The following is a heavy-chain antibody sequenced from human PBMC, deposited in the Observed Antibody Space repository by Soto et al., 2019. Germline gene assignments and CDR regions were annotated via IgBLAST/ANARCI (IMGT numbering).Heavy chain of an antibody. CDR2: IYWDDDK. CDR1: GFSLSTSGVG. Sequence: QITLKESGPTLVKPTQTLTLTCTFSGFSLSTSGVGVGWIRQPPGKALELLALIYWDDDKRYSPSLMSRLTITKDTSKHQVVLTMTNMDPVYTATYYCAHSLAASNYGDYATITSFDYCGQGTLVTVSS. CDR3: AHSLAASNYGDYATITSFDY. J-gene: IGHJ4*02. V-gene: IGHV2-5*02. D-gene: IGHD4-17*01.